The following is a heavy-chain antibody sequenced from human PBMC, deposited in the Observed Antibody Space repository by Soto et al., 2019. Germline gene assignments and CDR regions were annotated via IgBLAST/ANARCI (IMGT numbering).Heavy chain of an antibody. J-gene: IGHJ3*02. V-gene: IGHV4-4*02. CDR1: GGSISSSNW. D-gene: IGHD2-2*02. CDR3: ARVVPAAILALAFDI. CDR2: IYHSGST. Sequence: SETLSLTCAVSGGSISSSNWWSWVRQPPGKGLEWIGEIYHSGSTNYNPSLKSRVTISVDKSKNQFSLKLSSVTAADTAVYYCARVVPAAILALAFDIWGQGTMVTVSS.